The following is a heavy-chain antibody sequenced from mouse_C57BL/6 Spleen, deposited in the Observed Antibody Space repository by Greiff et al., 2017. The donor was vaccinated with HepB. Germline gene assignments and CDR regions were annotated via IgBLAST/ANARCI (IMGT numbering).Heavy chain of an antibody. V-gene: IGHV5-6*01. Sequence: EVQGVESGGDLVKPGGSLKLSCAASGFTFSSYGMSWVRQTPDKRLEWVATISSGGSYTYYPDSVKGRFTISRDNAKNTLYLQMSSLKSEDTAMYYCARVYSRYFDYWGQGTTLTVSS. CDR2: ISSGGSYT. CDR1: GFTFSSYG. CDR3: ARVYSRYFDY. D-gene: IGHD2-1*01. J-gene: IGHJ2*01.